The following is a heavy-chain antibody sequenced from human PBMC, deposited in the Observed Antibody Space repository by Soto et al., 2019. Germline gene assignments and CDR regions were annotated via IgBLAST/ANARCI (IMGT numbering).Heavy chain of an antibody. D-gene: IGHD3-22*01. V-gene: IGHV3-53*01. J-gene: IGHJ3*02. CDR3: ASLSGYAFDI. CDR1: GFTVSSNY. CDR2: IYSGGST. Sequence: GGSLRLSCAASGFTVSSNYMSWVRQAPGKGLDWVALIYSGGSTDYADSVKGRFTISRDNAKNSLYLQMNSLRAEDTAVYYCASLSGYAFDIWGQGTMVTVSS.